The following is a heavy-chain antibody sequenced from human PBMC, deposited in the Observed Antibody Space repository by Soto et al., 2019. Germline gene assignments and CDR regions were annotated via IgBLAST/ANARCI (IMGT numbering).Heavy chain of an antibody. D-gene: IGHD2-2*01. J-gene: IGHJ6*02. V-gene: IGHV1-18*01. CDR3: ARGGYCTSTSCRDYYYYGMDV. CDR2: ISAYNGNT. Sequence: ASVKVSCKASGYSFTTYGINWVRQAPGQGLEWMGWISAYNGNTNYAQKLQGRVTMTTDTSTSTAYMEMRSLRSDDTAVYYCARGGYCTSTSCRDYYYYGMDVWGQGTTVTVSS. CDR1: GYSFTTYG.